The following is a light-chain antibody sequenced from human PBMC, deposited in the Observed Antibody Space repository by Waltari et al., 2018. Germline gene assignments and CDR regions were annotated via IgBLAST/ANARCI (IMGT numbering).Light chain of an antibody. J-gene: IGKJ2*01. CDR2: SAS. CDR1: QNINTY. CDR3: QQYSDWPYT. Sequence: DIQLTQSPSSLSASVGDRVTITCRASQNINTYLNWYQQKPGKAPKLLIYSASSFQSGVPSRFSGSGSGTDFTLTISSLQPEDLADYYCQQYSDWPYTFGQGTKLEIK. V-gene: IGKV1-39*01.